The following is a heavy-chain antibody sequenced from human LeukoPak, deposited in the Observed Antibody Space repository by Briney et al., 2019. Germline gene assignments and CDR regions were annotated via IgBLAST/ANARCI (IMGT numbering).Heavy chain of an antibody. Sequence: SVKVCCKASGGTFSSYAISWVRQAPGQGLELMGGIIPIFGTANYAQKFQGRVTITADESTSTAYMELSSLRSEDTAVYYCARGGYCSGGSCYVAPWFDPWGQGTLVTVSS. CDR3: ARGGYCSGGSCYVAPWFDP. J-gene: IGHJ5*02. CDR2: IIPIFGTA. D-gene: IGHD2-15*01. CDR1: GGTFSSYA. V-gene: IGHV1-69*13.